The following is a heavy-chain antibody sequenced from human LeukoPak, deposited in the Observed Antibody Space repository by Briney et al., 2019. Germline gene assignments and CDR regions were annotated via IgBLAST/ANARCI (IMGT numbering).Heavy chain of an antibody. V-gene: IGHV1-69*13. Sequence: GASVKVSCKASGGTFSSYAISWVRQAPGQGLEWMGGIIPIFGTANYAQKFQGRVTITADESTSTAYMELSSLRSEDTAVYYCARTPYYYDSSGYPIGWFDPWGQGTLVTVSS. CDR3: ARTPYYYDSSGYPIGWFDP. CDR2: IIPIFGTA. D-gene: IGHD3-22*01. J-gene: IGHJ5*02. CDR1: GGTFSSYA.